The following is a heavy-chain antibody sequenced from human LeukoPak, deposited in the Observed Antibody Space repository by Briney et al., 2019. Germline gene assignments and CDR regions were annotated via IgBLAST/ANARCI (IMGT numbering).Heavy chain of an antibody. V-gene: IGHV1-2*02. D-gene: IGHD1-26*01. CDR1: GYTFTGCY. CDR3: ASAGVGATLYYFDY. J-gene: IGHJ4*02. Sequence: ASVTLSCKASGYTFTGCYMHWVRRAPGQGREWMGWINPNSGGTNSAQTCQGRVTMTRGTSISTVYMGLRSLRCEGTAVYYCASAGVGATLYYFDYWGQGTLVTVSS. CDR2: INPNSGGT.